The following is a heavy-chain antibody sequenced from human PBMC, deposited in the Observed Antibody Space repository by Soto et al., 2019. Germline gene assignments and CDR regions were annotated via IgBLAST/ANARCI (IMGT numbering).Heavy chain of an antibody. D-gene: IGHD3-3*01. CDR1: GFTFSSYG. Sequence: GGSLRLSCAASGFTFSSYGMHWVRQAPGKGLEWVAVIWYDGSNKYYADSVKGRFTISRDNSKNTLYLQMNSLRAEDTAVYYCARGLRFLEWAISGMDVWGQGTTVTVSS. V-gene: IGHV3-33*01. CDR2: IWYDGSNK. CDR3: ARGLRFLEWAISGMDV. J-gene: IGHJ6*02.